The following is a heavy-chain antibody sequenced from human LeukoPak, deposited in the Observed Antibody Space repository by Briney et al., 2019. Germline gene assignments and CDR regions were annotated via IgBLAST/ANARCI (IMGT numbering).Heavy chain of an antibody. CDR2: IYHSGST. Sequence: SQTLSLTCTVSGGSISSGGYYWSWIRQPPGKGLEWIGYIYHSGSTYHNPSLKSRVTISVDRSKNQFSLKLSSVTAADTAVYYCATIFGGPLNWNYDYYMDVWGKGTTVTVSS. D-gene: IGHD3-3*02. J-gene: IGHJ6*03. CDR3: ATIFGGPLNWNYDYYMDV. V-gene: IGHV4-30-2*01. CDR1: GGSISSGGYY.